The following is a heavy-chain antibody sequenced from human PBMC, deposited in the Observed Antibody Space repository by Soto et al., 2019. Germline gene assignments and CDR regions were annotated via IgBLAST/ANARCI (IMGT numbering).Heavy chain of an antibody. CDR3: ARDKDSGYYYGYPHRGENYYGMDV. D-gene: IGHD5-18*01. CDR2: TYYRSKWYN. Sequence: PSQTLSLTCAISGDSVSSNSAAWNWIRQSPSRGLEWLGRTYYRSKWYNDYAVSLKSRITINPDTSENQFSLQLYSVTPEDTAVYYCARDKDSGYYYGYPHRGENYYGMDVWGQGTTVTVSS. J-gene: IGHJ6*02. V-gene: IGHV6-1*01. CDR1: GDSVSSNSAA.